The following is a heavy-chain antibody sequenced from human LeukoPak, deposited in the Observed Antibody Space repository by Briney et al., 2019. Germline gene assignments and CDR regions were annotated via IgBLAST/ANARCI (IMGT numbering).Heavy chain of an antibody. V-gene: IGHV4-34*01. CDR3: VRILPMIRGHWFDP. D-gene: IGHD3-10*01. CDR2: INHRGGT. J-gene: IGHJ5*02. Sequence: ASVTLSLTCAVYGESFGDYYWSWIRQSPGKGLEWIGDINHRGGTNYNASLKSRVTLFVHTSKNQFSLQLTSVTAADTAMYYCVRILPMIRGHWFDPWGQGTLVTVSS. CDR1: GESFGDYY.